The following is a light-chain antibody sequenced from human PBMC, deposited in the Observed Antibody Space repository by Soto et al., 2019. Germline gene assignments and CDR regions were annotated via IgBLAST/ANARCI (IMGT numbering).Light chain of an antibody. J-gene: IGLJ2*01. CDR2: DVS. V-gene: IGLV2-14*03. Sequence: QSVLTQPASVSGSPGQSITFSCTGTSSDVGGYNYVSWYQQHPGKAPELLIYDVSDRPSGVSHRFSGSKSGVTASLTISGLQADDEADYYCSSYSAGGTDVIFGGGTQLTVL. CDR1: SSDVGGYNY. CDR3: SSYSAGGTDVI.